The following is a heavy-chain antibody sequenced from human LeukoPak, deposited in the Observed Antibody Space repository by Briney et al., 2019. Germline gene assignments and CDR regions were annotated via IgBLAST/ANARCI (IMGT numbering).Heavy chain of an antibody. D-gene: IGHD3-10*01. CDR1: GYIITTYG. CDR3: ARDRVTTMVQFDI. V-gene: IGHV1-18*01. Sequence: GASVKVSCKASGYIITTYGISWMRQAPGQGLEWMGWISAYNGNTNYAQKLQGRVTMTTDTSTSTAYMELRSLRSDDTAVYYCARDRVTTMVQFDIWGQGTMVTVSS. J-gene: IGHJ3*02. CDR2: ISAYNGNT.